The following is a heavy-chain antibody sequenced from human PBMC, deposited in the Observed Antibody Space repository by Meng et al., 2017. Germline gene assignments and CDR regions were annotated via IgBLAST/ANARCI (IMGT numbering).Heavy chain of an antibody. CDR3: ARDRDSSGWSYYFDY. V-gene: IGHV1-69*06. D-gene: IGHD6-19*01. Sequence: QLVQLGAGVKKPGSSLNISCTASGGTFSSYAISWVRQAPGQGLEWMGGIIPIFGTANDAQNFQGRVTITADKSTSTAYMELSSLRSEDTAVYYCARDRDSSGWSYYFDYWGQGTLVTVSS. CDR2: IIPIFGTA. J-gene: IGHJ4*02. CDR1: GGTFSSYA.